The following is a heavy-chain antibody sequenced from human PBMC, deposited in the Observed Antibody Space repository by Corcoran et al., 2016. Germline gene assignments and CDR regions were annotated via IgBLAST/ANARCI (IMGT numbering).Heavy chain of an antibody. CDR3: ARSYYYDSSGYYSGPPPVDY. CDR2: TYYRSKWYN. V-gene: IGHV6-1*01. Sequence: QVQLQQSGPGLVKPSQTLSLTCAISGDSVSSNSAAWNWIRQSPSRGLEWLGRTYYRSKWYNDYAVSVKSRITINPDTSKNQFSLQLNSVTPEDTAVYYCARSYYYDSSGYYSGPPPVDYWGQGTLVTVSS. J-gene: IGHJ4*02. D-gene: IGHD3-22*01. CDR1: GDSVSSNSAA.